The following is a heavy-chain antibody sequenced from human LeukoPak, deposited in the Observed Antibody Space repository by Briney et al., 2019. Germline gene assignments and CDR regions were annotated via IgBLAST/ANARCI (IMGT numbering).Heavy chain of an antibody. D-gene: IGHD6-6*01. CDR2: INHSGST. Sequence: SETLSLTCAVYGGSFSGYYWSWIRQPPGKGLEWIREINHSGSTNYNPSLKSRVTISVDTSKNQFSLKLSSVTAADTAVYYCARVNPSSIAARYYYCYGMDVWGQGTTVTVSS. J-gene: IGHJ6*02. CDR3: ARVNPSSIAARYYYCYGMDV. V-gene: IGHV4-34*01. CDR1: GGSFSGYY.